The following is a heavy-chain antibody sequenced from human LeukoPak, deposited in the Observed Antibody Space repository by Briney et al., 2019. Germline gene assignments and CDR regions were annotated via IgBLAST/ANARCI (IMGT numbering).Heavy chain of an antibody. CDR2: ISASGGT. J-gene: IGHJ5*02. CDR3: ARSPHNSAWYEKWFDP. V-gene: IGHV4-4*08. Sequence: KPSETLSLTCTVSGGSISTYYWSWIRQSPGKGLEWTADISASGGTNYNPSLESRVTVSIDSSKNQFSLKLSSVTAADTAVFYCARSPHNSAWYEKWFDPWGQGTLVTVSS. CDR1: GGSISTYY. D-gene: IGHD6-19*01.